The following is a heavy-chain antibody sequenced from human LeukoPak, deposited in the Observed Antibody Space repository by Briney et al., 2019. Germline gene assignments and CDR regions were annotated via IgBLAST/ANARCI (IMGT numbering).Heavy chain of an antibody. J-gene: IGHJ4*02. CDR2: IYYSGST. CDR1: GGSISRYY. Sequence: KPSETLSLTCTVSGGSISRYYWSWIRQPPGKGLEGIGYIYYSGSTNYNPSLKSRVTISVDTSNNQFSLKLSSVTAADTAVYYGARATYYYDSSGFEFDYWGQGTLVTVSS. V-gene: IGHV4-59*01. CDR3: ARATYYYDSSGFEFDY. D-gene: IGHD3-22*01.